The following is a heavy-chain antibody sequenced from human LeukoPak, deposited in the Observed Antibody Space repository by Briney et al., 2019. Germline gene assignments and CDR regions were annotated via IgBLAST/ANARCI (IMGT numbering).Heavy chain of an antibody. D-gene: IGHD4-17*01. Sequence: GASVKVSCKASGGTFSSYAISWVRQAPGQGLEWMGGIIPIFGTANYAQKFQGRVTITADESMSTAYMELSSLRSEDTVVYYCARENGLRSEFDHWGQGTLVTVSS. V-gene: IGHV1-69*13. CDR2: IIPIFGTA. CDR1: GGTFSSYA. CDR3: ARENGLRSEFDH. J-gene: IGHJ4*02.